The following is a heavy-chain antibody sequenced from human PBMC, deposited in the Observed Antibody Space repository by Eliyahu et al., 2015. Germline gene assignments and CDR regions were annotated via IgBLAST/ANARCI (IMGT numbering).Heavy chain of an antibody. CDR3: AHSGYDFWSGYCPWFDP. J-gene: IGHJ5*02. V-gene: IGHV2-5*01. D-gene: IGHD3-3*01. CDR2: IYWNDDK. CDR1: GFSLSTSGVG. Sequence: QITLKESGPTLVKPTQTLTLTCTFSGFSLSTSGVGVGWIRQPPGKALEWLALIYWNDDKRYSPSLKSRLPITKDTSKNQVVLTMTNMDPVDTATYYCAHSGYDFWSGYCPWFDPWGQGTLVTVSS.